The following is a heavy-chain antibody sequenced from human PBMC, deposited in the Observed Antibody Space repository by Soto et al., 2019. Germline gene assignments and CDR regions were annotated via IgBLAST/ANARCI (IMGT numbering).Heavy chain of an antibody. J-gene: IGHJ6*02. D-gene: IGHD6-6*01. CDR3: ARGSYSSSFVGYYYYYGMDV. CDR1: GFTVSSNY. CDR2: IYSGGST. V-gene: IGHV3-53*01. Sequence: LRLSCAASGFTVSSNYMSWVRQAPGKGLEWVSVIYSGGSTYYADSVKGRFTISRDNSKNTLYLQMNSLRAEDTAVYYCARGSYSSSFVGYYYYYGMDVWGQGTTVTVSS.